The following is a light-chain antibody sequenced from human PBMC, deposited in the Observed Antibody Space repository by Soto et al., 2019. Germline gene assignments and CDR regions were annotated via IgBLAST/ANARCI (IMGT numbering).Light chain of an antibody. Sequence: DIQMTQSPSTLSASVGDRVTITCRASQSISTWLAWYQQKPGKAPNFLIYDASSLESGVPSRFSGSGSGTEFTLTISSLQPDDFATYYCQQYDIYSLTFGGGTKVEIK. CDR3: QQYDIYSLT. V-gene: IGKV1-5*01. J-gene: IGKJ4*01. CDR2: DAS. CDR1: QSISTW.